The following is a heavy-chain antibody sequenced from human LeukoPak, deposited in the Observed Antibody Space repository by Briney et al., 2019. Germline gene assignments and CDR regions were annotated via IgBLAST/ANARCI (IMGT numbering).Heavy chain of an antibody. V-gene: IGHV4-34*01. CDR2: INHSGST. J-gene: IGHJ6*02. Sequence: SETLSLTCAVYGGSFSGYYWSWIRQPPGKGLEWIGEINHSGSTNYNPSLKSRVTISVDTSKNQFSLKLSSVTAADTAMYYCARARGVVVSYYYYGMDVWGQGTTVTVSS. CDR3: ARARGVVVSYYYYGMDV. CDR1: GGSFSGYY. D-gene: IGHD2-15*01.